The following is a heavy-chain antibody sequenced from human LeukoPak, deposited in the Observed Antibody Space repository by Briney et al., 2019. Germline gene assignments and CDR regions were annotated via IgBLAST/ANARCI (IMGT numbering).Heavy chain of an antibody. CDR2: ISGSGGST. D-gene: IGHD3-16*02. V-gene: IGHV3-23*01. CDR3: AKVLQAFYDYVWGSYRTEARDY. Sequence: GTLRLSCAASGFTFSSYGMSWVRQAPGKGLEWVSAISGSGGSTYYADSVKGRFTISRDNSKNTLYLQMNSLRAEDTAVYYCAKVLQAFYDYVWGSYRTEARDYWGQGTLVTVSS. J-gene: IGHJ4*02. CDR1: GFTFSSYG.